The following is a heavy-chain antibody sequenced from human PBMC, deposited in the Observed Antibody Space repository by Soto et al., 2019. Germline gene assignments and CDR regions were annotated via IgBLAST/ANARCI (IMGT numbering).Heavy chain of an antibody. CDR2: IIPIFGTA. Sequence: VSSVKVSWKASGGSFHSNAINWVGQAPGQGLEWMGGIIPIFGTANYAQKFQGRVTITADESTSTAYMELSSLRSEDTAVYYCATQGRRGYCSFSLWYNALRYVMAFSDQRSTVIVSS. CDR3: ATQGRRGYCSFSLWYNALRYVMAF. V-gene: IGHV1-69*13. D-gene: IGHD2-15*01. CDR1: GGSFHSNA. J-gene: IGHJ6*02.